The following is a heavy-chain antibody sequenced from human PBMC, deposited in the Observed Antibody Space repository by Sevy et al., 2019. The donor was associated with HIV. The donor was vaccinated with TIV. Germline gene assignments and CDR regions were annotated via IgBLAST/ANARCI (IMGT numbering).Heavy chain of an antibody. V-gene: IGHV1-2*02. D-gene: IGHD3-22*01. Sequence: ASMKVSCKASGYTFTGYYLHWVRQAPGQGLEWMGWINPNSGGTNYAQKFQGRVTMTRDTSISTAYMELSRLRSDDTAVYYCASDHDSSGYYPFGYWGQGTLVTVSS. CDR2: INPNSGGT. J-gene: IGHJ4*02. CDR1: GYTFTGYY. CDR3: ASDHDSSGYYPFGY.